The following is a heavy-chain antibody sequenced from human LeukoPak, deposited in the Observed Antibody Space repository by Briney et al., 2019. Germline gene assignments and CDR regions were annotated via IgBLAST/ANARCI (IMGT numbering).Heavy chain of an antibody. Sequence: ASVKVSCKASGYTFTGYYMHWVRQAPGQGLEWMGWINPNSGGTNYAQKFQGRVTMTRDTSISTAYMELSRLRSDDTAVYYCVMAAAGIRRAFDIWGQGTMVTVSS. V-gene: IGHV1-2*02. CDR2: INPNSGGT. D-gene: IGHD6-13*01. CDR3: VMAAAGIRRAFDI. CDR1: GYTFTGYY. J-gene: IGHJ3*02.